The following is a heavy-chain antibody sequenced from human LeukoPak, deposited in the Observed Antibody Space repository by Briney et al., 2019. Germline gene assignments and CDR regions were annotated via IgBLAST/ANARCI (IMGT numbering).Heavy chain of an antibody. CDR3: AREGIAAGDY. CDR1: GFTFSSYA. J-gene: IGHJ4*02. Sequence: GGSLRLSCAASGFTFSSYAMSWVRQAPGKGLEWVSAISGSGGSTYYADSVKGRFTISRDNAKNSLYLQMNSLRAEDTAVYYCAREGIAAGDYWGQGTLVTVSS. D-gene: IGHD6-13*01. V-gene: IGHV3-23*01. CDR2: ISGSGGST.